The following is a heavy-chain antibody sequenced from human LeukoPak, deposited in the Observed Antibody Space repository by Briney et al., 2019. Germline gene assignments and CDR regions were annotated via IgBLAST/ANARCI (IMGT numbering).Heavy chain of an antibody. D-gene: IGHD1-7*01. J-gene: IGHJ4*02. Sequence: GASVKVSCKASGYTFTSYGITWVRQAPGQGLEWMGWINTNTGNPTYAQGFTGRFVFSLDTSVSTAYLQISSLKAEDTAVYYCARAVQFSWNYVVLGYWGQGTLVTVSS. CDR1: GYTFTSYG. CDR3: ARAVQFSWNYVVLGY. V-gene: IGHV7-4-1*02. CDR2: INTNTGNP.